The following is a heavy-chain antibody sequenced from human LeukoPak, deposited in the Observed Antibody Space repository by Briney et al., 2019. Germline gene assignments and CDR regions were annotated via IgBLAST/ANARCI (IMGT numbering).Heavy chain of an antibody. V-gene: IGHV4-59*01. CDR2: IYYSGST. CDR1: GRSISSYY. J-gene: IGHJ4*02. Sequence: SETLSLTCTVSGRSISSYYWSWIRQHPGKGLEWIGYIYYSGSTNYNPSLKSRVTILVDTSKNHFPLKLSSVTAADTGVYYCARGESGYDPIDYWGQGTLVTVSS. D-gene: IGHD5-12*01. CDR3: ARGESGYDPIDY.